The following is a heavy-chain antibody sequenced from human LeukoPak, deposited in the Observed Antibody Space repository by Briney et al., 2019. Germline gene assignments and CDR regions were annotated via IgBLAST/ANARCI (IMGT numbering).Heavy chain of an antibody. V-gene: IGHV3-21*01. CDR3: AAIVVPAARNWFDP. CDR1: GFTFSSYS. D-gene: IGHD2-2*01. Sequence: PGGSPRLSCAASGFTFSSYSMNWARQAPGKGLEWVSSISSSSSYIYYADSVKGRFTISRDNAKNSLYLQMNSLRAEDTAVYYCAAIVVPAARNWFDPWGQGTLVTVSS. CDR2: ISSSSSYI. J-gene: IGHJ5*02.